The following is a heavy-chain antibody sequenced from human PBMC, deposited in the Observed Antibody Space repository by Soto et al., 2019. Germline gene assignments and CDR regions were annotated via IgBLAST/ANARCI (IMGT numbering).Heavy chain of an antibody. D-gene: IGHD4-17*01. Sequence: GGSLRLSCAASGFTFSTAWMNWVRQAPGKGLEWVGRLKSNIDGGTADYAAPVRGRFTISRDDSKNTLYLQIHTLKTEDTAVYYCTTVGAPDSWGHGTLVTVSS. CDR2: LKSNIDGGTA. J-gene: IGHJ5*01. CDR3: TTVGAPDS. CDR1: GFTFSTAW. V-gene: IGHV3-15*01.